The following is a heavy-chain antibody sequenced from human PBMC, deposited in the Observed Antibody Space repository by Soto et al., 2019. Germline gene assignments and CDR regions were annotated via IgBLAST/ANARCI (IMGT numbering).Heavy chain of an antibody. CDR1: GFTFSSYA. CDR3: AKEAVSGWYYFDY. V-gene: IGHV3-23*01. D-gene: IGHD6-19*01. Sequence: GGSLRLSCAASGFTFSSYAMSWVRQAPGKGLEWVSAISGSGGSTYYADSVKGRFTISRDNSKNTLFLQMSSQRAEDTAVYYCAKEAVSGWYYFDYWGPGTLVTVSS. J-gene: IGHJ4*02. CDR2: ISGSGGST.